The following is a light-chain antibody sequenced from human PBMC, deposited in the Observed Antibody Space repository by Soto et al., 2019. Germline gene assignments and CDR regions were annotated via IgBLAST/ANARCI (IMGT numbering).Light chain of an antibody. V-gene: IGLV2-14*03. CDR1: RSDIGAYNF. J-gene: IGLJ2*01. Sequence: QSALTQPASVSGSPGQSITISCTGTRSDIGAYNFVSWYQQHPGEVPKLMLYDVNVRPSGVSNRFSGSKSGNTASLTISGLQADDEADYYCTSWTTSTTMIFGGGTKVTVL. CDR2: DVN. CDR3: TSWTTSTTMI.